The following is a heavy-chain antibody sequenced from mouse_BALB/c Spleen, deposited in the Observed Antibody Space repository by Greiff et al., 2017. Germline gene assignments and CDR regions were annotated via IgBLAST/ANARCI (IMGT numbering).Heavy chain of an antibody. CDR2: IYPGRGST. D-gene: IGHD2-12*01. Sequence: LQQPGSELVRPGASVKLSCKASGYTFTSYWMHWVKQRPGQGLEWIGNIYPGRGSTNYDEKFKSKATLTVDTSSSTAYMQLSSLTSEDSAVYYCTRVLLRYYAMDYWGQGTSGTVSS. CDR1: GYTFTSYW. V-gene: IGHV1S22*01. J-gene: IGHJ4*01. CDR3: TRVLLRYYAMDY.